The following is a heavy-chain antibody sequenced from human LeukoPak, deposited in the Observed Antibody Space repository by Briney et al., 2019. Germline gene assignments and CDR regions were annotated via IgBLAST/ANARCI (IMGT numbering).Heavy chain of an antibody. Sequence: ASVKVSCKASGYTFTSYGISWVRQAPGQGLEWMGWISAYNGNTNYAQKLQGRVAMTTDTSTSTAYMELRSLRSDDTAVYYCARDKYSSSWYFDYLGHWFDPWGQGTLVTVSS. CDR3: ARDKYSSSWYFDYLGHWFDP. J-gene: IGHJ5*02. D-gene: IGHD6-13*01. V-gene: IGHV1-18*01. CDR2: ISAYNGNT. CDR1: GYTFTSYG.